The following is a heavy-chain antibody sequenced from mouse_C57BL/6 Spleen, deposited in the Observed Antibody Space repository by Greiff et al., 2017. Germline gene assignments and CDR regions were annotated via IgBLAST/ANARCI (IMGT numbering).Heavy chain of an antibody. J-gene: IGHJ3*01. CDR2: IWSGGST. V-gene: IGHV2-2*01. CDR1: GFSLTSYG. Sequence: QVQLQQSGPGLVQPSQSLSITCTVSGFSLTSYGVHWVRQSPGKGLEWLGVIWSGGSTDYNAAFISRLSISKDNSKSQVFFKMNSLQADDTAIYYCARNVGICYDYEYWGQGTLVTVSS. D-gene: IGHD2-4*01. CDR3: ARNVGICYDYEY.